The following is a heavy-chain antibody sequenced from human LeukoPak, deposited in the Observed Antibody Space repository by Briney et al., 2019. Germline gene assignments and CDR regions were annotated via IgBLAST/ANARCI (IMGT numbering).Heavy chain of an antibody. CDR1: GFTFSSYA. J-gene: IGHJ4*02. CDR2: ISGSGGST. V-gene: IGHV3-23*01. CDR3: ARDRPVVTYYFDY. D-gene: IGHD2-21*02. Sequence: QAGGSLRLSCAASGFTFSSYAMSGVRQAPGKGLEWVSAISGSGGSTYYADSVKGRFTISRDNSKNTLYLQMNSLRAEDTAVYYCARDRPVVTYYFDYWGQGTLVTVSS.